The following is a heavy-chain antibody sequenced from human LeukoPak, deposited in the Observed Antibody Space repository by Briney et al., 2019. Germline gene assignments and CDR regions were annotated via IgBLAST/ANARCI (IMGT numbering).Heavy chain of an antibody. Sequence: SETLSLTCTVSGGSISSNYWSWIRQPPGKGLEWIGNIYYSESTNYNPSLKSRVTISVDTSKNQFSLKLSSVTAADTVVYYCARENYDILTGYYKFDYWGQGTLVTVSS. CDR2: IYYSEST. V-gene: IGHV4-59*01. J-gene: IGHJ4*02. CDR3: ARENYDILTGYYKFDY. CDR1: GGSISSNY. D-gene: IGHD3-9*01.